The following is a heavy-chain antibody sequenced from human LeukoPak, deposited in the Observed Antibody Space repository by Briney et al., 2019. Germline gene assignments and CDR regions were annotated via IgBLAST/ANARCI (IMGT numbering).Heavy chain of an antibody. CDR2: ISSSSSYI. Sequence: LSCAASGFTFSSYXMNWVRQXPGKXLECVSSISSSSSYIYYADSVKGRFTISRDNAKNSLFLQMNILRAADTAVYYCARQXXXSIDIWGQGTMVTXSX. CDR3: ARQXXXSIDI. CDR1: GFTFSSYX. V-gene: IGHV3-21*01. J-gene: IGHJ3*02. D-gene: IGHD2/OR15-2a*01.